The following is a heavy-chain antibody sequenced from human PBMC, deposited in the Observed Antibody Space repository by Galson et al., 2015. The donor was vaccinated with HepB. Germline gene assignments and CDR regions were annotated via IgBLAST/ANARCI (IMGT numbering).Heavy chain of an antibody. J-gene: IGHJ4*02. CDR1: GYTLTELS. Sequence: SVKVSCKVSGYTLTELSMHWVRQAPGKGLEWMGGFDPEDGETIYAQKFQGRVTMTEDTSTDTAYMELSSLRSEDTAVYYCATLLLWFGEVTGPFGYWGQGTLVTVSS. D-gene: IGHD3-10*01. V-gene: IGHV1-24*01. CDR2: FDPEDGET. CDR3: ATLLLWFGEVTGPFGY.